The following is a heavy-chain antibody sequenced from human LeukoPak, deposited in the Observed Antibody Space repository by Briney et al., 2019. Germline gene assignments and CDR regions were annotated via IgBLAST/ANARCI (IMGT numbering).Heavy chain of an antibody. Sequence: GGSLRLSCAASGFTFSSYAMHWVRQAPGKGLEYVSAISSNGGSTYYANSVKGRFTISRDNSKNTLYLQMGSLRAEDMAVYYCARDRSSPTKNRFDYWGQGTLVTVSS. V-gene: IGHV3-64*01. D-gene: IGHD6-13*01. CDR2: ISSNGGST. J-gene: IGHJ4*02. CDR1: GFTFSSYA. CDR3: ARDRSSPTKNRFDY.